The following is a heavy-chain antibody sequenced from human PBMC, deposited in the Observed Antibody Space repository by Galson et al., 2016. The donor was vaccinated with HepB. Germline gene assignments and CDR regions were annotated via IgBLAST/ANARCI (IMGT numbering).Heavy chain of an antibody. Sequence: PALVKPTQTLTLTCTFSGFSLTTSGMCVSWIRQPPGKALEWLALVDWDDDKDYSTSLKTRLTISKDISKNHVVLTMTNMDPVDTATYYCALITHYYGSGNRDGFDIWGQGTKVIVS. J-gene: IGHJ3*02. CDR2: VDWDDDK. CDR3: ALITHYYGSGNRDGFDI. V-gene: IGHV2-70*01. CDR1: GFSLTTSGMC. D-gene: IGHD3-10*01.